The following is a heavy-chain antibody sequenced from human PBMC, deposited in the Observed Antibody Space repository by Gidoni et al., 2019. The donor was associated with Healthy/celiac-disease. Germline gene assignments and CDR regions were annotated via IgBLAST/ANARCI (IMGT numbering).Heavy chain of an antibody. Sequence: QLQLQESGPGLVKPSETLSLTCTVSGGSISSSSYYWGWIRQPPGKGLEWIGSIYYSGSTYYNPSLKSRVTISVDTSKNQFSLKLSSVTAADTAVYYCARGVSYPDAFDIWGQGTMVTVSS. J-gene: IGHJ3*02. CDR3: ARGVSYPDAFDI. V-gene: IGHV4-39*01. CDR2: IYYSGST. D-gene: IGHD2-8*01. CDR1: GGSISSSSYY.